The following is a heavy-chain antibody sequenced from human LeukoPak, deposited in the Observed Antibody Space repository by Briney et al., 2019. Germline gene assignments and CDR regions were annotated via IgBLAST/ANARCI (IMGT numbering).Heavy chain of an antibody. J-gene: IGHJ4*02. CDR1: GYSISSGYY. CDR3: ARAGTVVTIFDY. V-gene: IGHV4-38-2*02. CDR2: FYHSGST. D-gene: IGHD4-23*01. Sequence: PSETLSLTCTVSGYSISSGYYWGWIRQPPGKGLKWIGSFYHSGSTYYNPSLKSRVTISVDTSKNQFSLKLSSVTAADTAVYYCARAGTVVTIFDYWGQGTLVTVSS.